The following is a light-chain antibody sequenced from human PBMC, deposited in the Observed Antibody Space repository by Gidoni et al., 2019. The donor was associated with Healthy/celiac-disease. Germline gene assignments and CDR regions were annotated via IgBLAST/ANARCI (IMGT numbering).Light chain of an antibody. CDR3: QQYYSTPRT. CDR2: WAS. V-gene: IGKV4-1*01. Sequence: DILMTQSPDSLAVSLGERATLNCKSSQSVLSSSNNKNYLAWYQQKPGQPPKLLIYWASTRESGVPDRFSGSGSGTDFTLTISSLQAEDVAVYYCQQYYSTPRTFGQGTKLEIK. J-gene: IGKJ2*01. CDR1: QSVLSSSNNKNY.